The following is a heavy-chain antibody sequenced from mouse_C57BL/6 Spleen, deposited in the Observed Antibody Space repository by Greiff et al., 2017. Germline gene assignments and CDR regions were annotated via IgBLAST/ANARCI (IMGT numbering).Heavy chain of an antibody. CDR3: RKHEGDYGSAFAD. V-gene: IGHV5-12*01. J-gene: IGHJ3*01. CDR2: ISNGGGST. Sequence: EVKLVESGGGLVQPGGSLKLSCAASGFTFSDYYMYWVRQTPEKRLEGVAYISNGGGSTYYPDTVKGRFTISRDNDKTTLYLQMSRLKSETTALYYCRKHEGDYGSAFADWGQGALVTVSA. D-gene: IGHD1-1*01. CDR1: GFTFSDYY.